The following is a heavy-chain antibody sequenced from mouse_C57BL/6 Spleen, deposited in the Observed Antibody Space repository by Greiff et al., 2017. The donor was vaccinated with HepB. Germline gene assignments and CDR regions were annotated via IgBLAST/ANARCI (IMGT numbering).Heavy chain of an antibody. CDR1: GYSITSDY. D-gene: IGHD1-1*01. CDR3: ASSGSSYVGYFDV. Sequence: DVHLVESGPGLAKPSQTLSLTCSVTGYSITSDYWNWIRKFPGNKLEYMGYISYSGSTYYNPSLKSRISITRDTSKNQYYLQLNSVTTEDTATYYCASSGSSYVGYFDVWGTGTTVTVSS. V-gene: IGHV3-8*01. J-gene: IGHJ1*03. CDR2: ISYSGST.